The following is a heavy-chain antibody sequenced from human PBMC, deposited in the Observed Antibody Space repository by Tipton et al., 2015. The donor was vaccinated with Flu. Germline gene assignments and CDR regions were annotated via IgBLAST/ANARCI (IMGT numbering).Heavy chain of an antibody. J-gene: IGHJ6*02. V-gene: IGHV4-39*07. Sequence: TLSLTCTVSGDSISTTIYYWGWVRQPPGKGLEWIGSIYYSGTTYYNPSLKSRVTISVDSSKNEFSLTLASLTAADTAVYYCARDLWNDRRVYYYYGVDVWGQGTTVTVSS. CDR2: IYYSGTT. D-gene: IGHD1-1*01. CDR1: GDSISTTIYY. CDR3: ARDLWNDRRVYYYYGVDV.